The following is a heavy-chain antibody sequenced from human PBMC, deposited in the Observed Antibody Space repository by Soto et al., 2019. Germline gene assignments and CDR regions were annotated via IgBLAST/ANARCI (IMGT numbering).Heavy chain of an antibody. Sequence: SETLSLTCTVSGVSISSYYWSWIRQPPGKGLEWIGYIYYSGSTNYNPSLKSRVTISVDRSKNQFSLKLSSVTAADTAVYYCDRTDCSNGVCHPFDYWGHGTLVTVPS. D-gene: IGHD2-8*01. CDR1: GVSISSYY. CDR2: IYYSGST. V-gene: IGHV4-59*08. J-gene: IGHJ4*01. CDR3: DRTDCSNGVCHPFDY.